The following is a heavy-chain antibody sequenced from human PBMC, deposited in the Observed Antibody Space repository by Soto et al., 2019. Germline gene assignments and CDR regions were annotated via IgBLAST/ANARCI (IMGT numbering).Heavy chain of an antibody. J-gene: IGHJ6*02. CDR1: GFTFSSYV. V-gene: IGHV3-30*18. CDR3: AKGGQLWTNYYYYGMDV. D-gene: IGHD5-18*01. Sequence: GGSLRLSCGASGFTFSSYVMHWGRQAPGKGLEWVAVISYDGNNKYYADSVKGRFTISRDNSKNTLYLQMNSLRAEDTAVYYCAKGGQLWTNYYYYGMDVWGQGTTVTVSS. CDR2: ISYDGNNK.